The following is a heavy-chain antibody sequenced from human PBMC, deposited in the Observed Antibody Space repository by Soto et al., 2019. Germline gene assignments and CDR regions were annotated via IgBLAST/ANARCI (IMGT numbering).Heavy chain of an antibody. CDR2: MNPNRGNA. J-gene: IGHJ4*02. CDR1: GCTFTSYA. D-gene: IGHD5-18*01. CDR3: SRGRPQLWSDY. Sequence: ASVQVSCQASGCTFTSYASNWVRQATGQGLEWMGWMNPNRGNAGYAQKFHGRVSMTRNTSITTAYMELSSLRSEDTAVYYCSRGRPQLWSDYWGQGTLVTVSS. V-gene: IGHV1-8*01.